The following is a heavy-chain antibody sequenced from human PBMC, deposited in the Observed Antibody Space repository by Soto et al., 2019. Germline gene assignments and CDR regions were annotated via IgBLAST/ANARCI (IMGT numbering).Heavy chain of an antibody. D-gene: IGHD3-3*01. CDR3: ARGSVYYDFWSGVTLNWFDP. CDR1: GGSFSGYY. J-gene: IGHJ5*02. V-gene: IGHV4-34*01. Sequence: QVQLQQWGAGLLKPSETLSLTCAVYGGSFSGYYWSWIRQPPGKGLEWIGEINHSGSTNYNPSLKSRFTKSVDTSKNQFSLKLSSVTAADTAVYYCARGSVYYDFWSGVTLNWFDPWGQGTLVTVSS. CDR2: INHSGST.